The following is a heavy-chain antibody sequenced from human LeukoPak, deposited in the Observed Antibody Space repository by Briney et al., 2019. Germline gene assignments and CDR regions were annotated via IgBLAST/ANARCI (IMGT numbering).Heavy chain of an antibody. CDR1: GGTFSSYA. Sequence: ASVKVSCKAPGGTFSSYAISWVRQAPGQGLEWMGRTIPIFGIANYAQKFQGRVTITADKSTSTAYKELSSLRSEDTAVYYCASLVSRFLETPYYYYGMDVWGQGTTVTVSS. CDR2: TIPIFGIA. V-gene: IGHV1-69*04. D-gene: IGHD3-3*01. J-gene: IGHJ6*02. CDR3: ASLVSRFLETPYYYYGMDV.